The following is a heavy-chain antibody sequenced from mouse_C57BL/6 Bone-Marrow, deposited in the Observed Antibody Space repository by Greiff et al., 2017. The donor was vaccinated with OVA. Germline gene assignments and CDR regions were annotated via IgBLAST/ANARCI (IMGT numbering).Heavy chain of an antibody. Sequence: QVQLQHSGPELVKPGASVKISCKASGYAFSSSWMNWVKQRPGKGLEWSGRIYPGDGDTNYNGKFKGKATLTADKSSSTAYMQLSSLTSEDSAVYFCAGGRPRYFDVWGTGTTVTVSS. CDR3: AGGRPRYFDV. J-gene: IGHJ1*03. CDR2: IYPGDGDT. CDR1: GYAFSSSW. V-gene: IGHV1-82*01.